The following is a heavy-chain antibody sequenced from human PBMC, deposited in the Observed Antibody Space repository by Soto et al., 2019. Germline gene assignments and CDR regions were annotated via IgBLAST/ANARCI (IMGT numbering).Heavy chain of an antibody. CDR1: GFTFSSYG. V-gene: IGHV3-33*01. J-gene: IGHJ6*02. CDR3: ARDGRWQGSAGYYYYGMDV. Sequence: QVQLVESGGGVVQPGRSLRLSCAASGFTFSSYGMHWVRQAPGKGLEWVAVIWYDGSNKYYADSVKGRFTISRDNSKNRLYLQMNSLRAEETAVYYCARDGRWQGSAGYYYYGMDVWGQGTTVTVSS. D-gene: IGHD1-26*01. CDR2: IWYDGSNK.